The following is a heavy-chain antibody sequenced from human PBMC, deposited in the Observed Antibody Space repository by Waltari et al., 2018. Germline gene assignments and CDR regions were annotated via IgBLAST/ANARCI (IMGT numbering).Heavy chain of an antibody. D-gene: IGHD2-21*01. J-gene: IGHJ4*01. Sequence: QVKLQESGPGVVKPSGTKSLTCTVSGGAISRRNWWSWVRQPPGKGLEWIVEIWHTGRTNYNPSLSSRATVSVDKSKNQFSLKLNFLTAADTAVYYCASRPYYFESWGHGTLVTVSS. V-gene: IGHV4-4*02. CDR3: ASRPYYFES. CDR1: GGAISRRNW. CDR2: IWHTGRT.